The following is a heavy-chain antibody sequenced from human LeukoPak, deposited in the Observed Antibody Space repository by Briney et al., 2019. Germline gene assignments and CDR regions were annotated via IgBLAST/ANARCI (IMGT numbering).Heavy chain of an antibody. J-gene: IGHJ4*02. Sequence: PSETLSLTCTVSGGSISSYYWSWIRQPAGKGLEWIGRIYTSGSTNYNPSLKSRVTMSVDTSKNQFSLKLSSVTAADTAVYYCARSDMVRGVISFDYWGQGTLVTVCS. V-gene: IGHV4-4*07. CDR2: IYTSGST. CDR1: GGSISSYY. CDR3: ARSDMVRGVISFDY. D-gene: IGHD3-10*01.